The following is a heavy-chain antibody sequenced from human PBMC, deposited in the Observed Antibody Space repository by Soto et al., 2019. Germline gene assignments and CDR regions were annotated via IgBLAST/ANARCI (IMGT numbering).Heavy chain of an antibody. J-gene: IGHJ4*02. V-gene: IGHV4-38-2*02. D-gene: IGHD2-21*02. Sequence: SETLSLTCTVSGYSIISGYYWGWIRRPPGKGLEWIGNIYHSGSTYDNPSLKSRVTISVDTSKNQFSLKLSSVTAADTAVYYCARNNGGDFSLDYWGQGTLVTVSS. CDR1: GYSIISGYY. CDR3: ARNNGGDFSLDY. CDR2: IYHSGST.